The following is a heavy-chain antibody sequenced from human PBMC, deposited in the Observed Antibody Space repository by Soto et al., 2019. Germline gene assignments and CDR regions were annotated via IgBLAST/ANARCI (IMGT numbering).Heavy chain of an antibody. D-gene: IGHD6-19*01. Sequence: QVQLQQWGAGLLKPSETLSLTCAVNGGSFSGYSWTWIRQAPGKGLDWIGEINYTGTTNYRPSLKSRVTLSVDTSKNQFSLELRSVGAADTAVYYCAREGGSGWYYYDYWGHGTLVTVSS. CDR3: AREGGSGWYYYDY. CDR1: GGSFSGYS. CDR2: INYTGTT. V-gene: IGHV4-34*02. J-gene: IGHJ4*01.